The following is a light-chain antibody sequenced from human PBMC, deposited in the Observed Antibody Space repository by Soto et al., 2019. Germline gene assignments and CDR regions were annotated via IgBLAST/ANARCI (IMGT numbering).Light chain of an antibody. V-gene: IGKV3-15*01. J-gene: IGKJ5*01. Sequence: DIVLTQSPSTLSVSPGERATLSCRASQSVSSNLAWYQHKPGQAPRLLIYGASTRAIGFPARFSGSGSGTEFTLTIRSLQPEDFAVYYCQQYDKWPPITFGQGTRLEIK. CDR1: QSVSSN. CDR3: QQYDKWPPIT. CDR2: GAS.